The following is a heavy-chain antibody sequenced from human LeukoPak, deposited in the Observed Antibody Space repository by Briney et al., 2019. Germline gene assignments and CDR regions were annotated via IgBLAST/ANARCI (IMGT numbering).Heavy chain of an antibody. J-gene: IGHJ4*02. D-gene: IGHD1-26*01. CDR3: AVGANPGAFDY. Sequence: GGSLRLSCAASGFTFSSYEMNWVRQAPGKGLVWVSRINNDGSSTSYADSVKGRFTISRDNAKNTLYLQMNSLRAEDTAVYYCAVGANPGAFDYWGQGTLVTVSS. CDR1: GFTFSSYE. CDR2: INNDGSST. V-gene: IGHV3-74*01.